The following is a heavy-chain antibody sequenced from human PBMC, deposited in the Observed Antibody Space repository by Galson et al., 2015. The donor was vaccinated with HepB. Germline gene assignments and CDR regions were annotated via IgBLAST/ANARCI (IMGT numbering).Heavy chain of an antibody. CDR3: ARLTHHWFDP. J-gene: IGHJ5*02. CDR1: GGSISSYY. CDR2: IYYSGST. V-gene: IGHV4-59*08. Sequence: ETLSLTCTVSGGSISSYYWSWIRQPPGKGLEWIGYIYYSGSTNYNPSLKSRVTISVDTSKNQFSLKLSSVTAADTAVYYCARLTHHWFDPWGQGTLVTVSS.